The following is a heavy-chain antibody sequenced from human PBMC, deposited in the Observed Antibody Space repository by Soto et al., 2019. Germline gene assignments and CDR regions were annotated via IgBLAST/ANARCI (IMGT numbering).Heavy chain of an antibody. CDR3: ASSVTNIVATIDRGGVIPPGTGAFDI. Sequence: GGSLRLSCAASGFTFSSYAMHWVRQAPGKGLEWVAVISYDGSNKYYADSVKGRFTISRDNSKNTLYLQMNSLRAEDTAVYYCASSVTNIVATIDRGGVIPPGTGAFDIWGQGTMVTVSS. V-gene: IGHV3-30-3*01. CDR2: ISYDGSNK. D-gene: IGHD5-12*01. CDR1: GFTFSSYA. J-gene: IGHJ3*02.